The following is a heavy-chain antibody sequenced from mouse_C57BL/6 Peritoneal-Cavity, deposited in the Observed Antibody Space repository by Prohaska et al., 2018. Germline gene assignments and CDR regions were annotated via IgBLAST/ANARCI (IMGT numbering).Heavy chain of an antibody. D-gene: IGHD1-1*02. CDR3: ERYPSLWSLLDD. CDR1: GFTFTDYY. CDR2: IRNKANGYTT. J-gene: IGHJ2*01. Sequence: LVESGGGLVQPGGSLRLSCAASGFTFTDYYMSWVRQPPGKALEWLGFIRNKANGYTTEYSASVKGRFTISRDNSQSILYLQMNALRAEDSATYYFERYPSLWSLLDDLAKGTTLTVSS. V-gene: IGHV7-3*01.